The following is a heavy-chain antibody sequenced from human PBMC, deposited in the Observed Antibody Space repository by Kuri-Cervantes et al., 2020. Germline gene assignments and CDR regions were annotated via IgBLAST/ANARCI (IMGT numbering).Heavy chain of an antibody. V-gene: IGHV1-69*13. CDR2: IIPIFGTA. D-gene: IGHD2-15*01. CDR3: ARGNGVVAATRGFQLDY. J-gene: IGHJ4*02. Sequence: SVKVSCKASGYTFTSYGISWVRQAPGQGLEWMGWIIPIFGTANYAQKFQGRVTITADESTSTAYMELSSLRSEDTAVYYCARGNGVVAATRGFQLDYWGQGTLVTVSS. CDR1: GYTFTSYG.